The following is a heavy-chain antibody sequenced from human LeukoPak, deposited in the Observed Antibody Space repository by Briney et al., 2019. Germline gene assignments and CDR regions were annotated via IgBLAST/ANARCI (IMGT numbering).Heavy chain of an antibody. V-gene: IGHV3-30*02. CDR3: AKDRCSSSNCHEAFEI. J-gene: IGHJ3*02. CDR2: IWYDGKNDQ. CDR1: GFTFSRYG. D-gene: IGHD2-2*01. Sequence: GGSLRLSCAVSGFTFSRYGMHWIRQAPGKGVEWVAFIWYDGKNDQEYADPVKGRFTISRDSSKNTLYLQMNSLRPEDTAMYYCAKDRCSSSNCHEAFEIWGQGTLVTVSS.